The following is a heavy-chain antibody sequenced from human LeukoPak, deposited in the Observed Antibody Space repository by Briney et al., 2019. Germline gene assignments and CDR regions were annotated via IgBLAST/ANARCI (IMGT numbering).Heavy chain of an antibody. CDR2: INPSGGST. CDR1: GYTFTSYY. D-gene: IGHD5-18*01. J-gene: IGHJ4*02. CDR3: ARSGYSYSAYFDY. V-gene: IGHV1-46*01. Sequence: GASVKVSCKASGYTFTSYYMHWVRQAPGQGLEWMGIINPSGGSTSYAQKFQGRVTMTRDMSTSTAYMELRSLRSDDTAVYYCARSGYSYSAYFDYWGQGTLVTVSS.